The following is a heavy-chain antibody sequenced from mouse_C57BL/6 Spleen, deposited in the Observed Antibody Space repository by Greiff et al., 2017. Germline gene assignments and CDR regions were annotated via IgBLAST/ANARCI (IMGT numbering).Heavy chain of an antibody. V-gene: IGHV1-82*01. CDR2: IYPGDGDT. D-gene: IGHD1-1*01. CDR3: ARGGYYGSSYPYYFDY. J-gene: IGHJ2*01. Sequence: VQLQQSGPELVKPGASVKISCKASGYAFSSSWMNWVKQRPGKGLEWIGRIYPGDGDTNYNGKFKGKATLTADKSSSTAYMQLSSLTSEDSAVYFCARGGYYGSSYPYYFDYWGQGTTLTVSS. CDR1: GYAFSSSW.